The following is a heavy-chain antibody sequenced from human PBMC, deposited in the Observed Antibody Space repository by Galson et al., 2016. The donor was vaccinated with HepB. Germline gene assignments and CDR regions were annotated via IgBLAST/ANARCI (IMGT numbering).Heavy chain of an antibody. Sequence: SLRLSCAASGFSFSDYSMHWVRQAPGKGLDYVSAISSSGARTYFADSVKDRFTISRDNSMNTLYLQMNSLKTEDTALYYCVKGSPTIAAPTDYWGQGTWSPSPQ. D-gene: IGHD6-13*01. V-gene: IGHV3-64D*06. CDR1: GFSFSDYS. CDR3: VKGSPTIAAPTDY. J-gene: IGHJ4*02. CDR2: ISSSGART.